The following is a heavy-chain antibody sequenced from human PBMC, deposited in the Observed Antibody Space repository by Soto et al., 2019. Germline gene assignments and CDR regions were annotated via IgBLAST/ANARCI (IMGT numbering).Heavy chain of an antibody. CDR1: GYTFTSHD. CDR2: MNPNSGHT. J-gene: IGHJ4*02. Sequence: QVQLVQSGAEMKKPGASVKVSCKASGYTFTSHDINWMRQTTGQGLEWMGWMNPNSGHTNYAQKFQGRVTMTRDTFESTAYMELTNLRSEDTAIYSCASGMSTNWGQGTLVTVSS. D-gene: IGHD2-2*01. V-gene: IGHV1-8*01. CDR3: ASGMSTN.